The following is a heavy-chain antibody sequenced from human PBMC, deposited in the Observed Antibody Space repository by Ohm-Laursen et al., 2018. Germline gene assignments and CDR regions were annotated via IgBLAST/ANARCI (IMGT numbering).Heavy chain of an antibody. Sequence: SLRLSCAASGFTFSSYGMSWVRQAPGKGLEWVSADSGSGDSTQHADSVKGRFTISRDNSKNTLSLQMNSLRADDTAVYYCAKDSRRSSGWYYFDYWGQGTLVTVSS. V-gene: IGHV3-23*01. CDR2: DSGSGDST. D-gene: IGHD6-19*01. J-gene: IGHJ4*02. CDR3: AKDSRRSSGWYYFDY. CDR1: GFTFSSYG.